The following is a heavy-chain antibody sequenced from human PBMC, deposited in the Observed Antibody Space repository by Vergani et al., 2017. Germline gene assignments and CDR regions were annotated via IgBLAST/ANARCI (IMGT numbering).Heavy chain of an antibody. CDR3: ARGGFDCSSTSCYLDYYYYGMDV. CDR2: ISAYNGNT. D-gene: IGHD2-2*01. J-gene: IGHJ6*02. Sequence: QVQLVQSGAEVKKPGASVKVSCKASGYTFTSYGISWVRQAPGQGLEWMGWISAYNGNTNYAQKLQGRVTMTRDTSISTAYMELSRLRSDDTAVYYCARGGFDCSSTSCYLDYYYYGMDVWGQGTTVTVSS. CDR1: GYTFTSYG. V-gene: IGHV1-18*01.